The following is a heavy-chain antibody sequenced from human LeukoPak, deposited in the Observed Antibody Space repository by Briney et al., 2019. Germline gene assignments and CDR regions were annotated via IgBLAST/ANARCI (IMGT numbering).Heavy chain of an antibody. CDR1: GFTFSNYA. CDR3: ARERTGYYMAV. V-gene: IGHV3-30*02. Sequence: PGGSLRLSCAASGFTFSNYAMHGVRQSPGKGLECVAFISYDGSMKFYVDSVKGRFTISRDDSKNTLYLQMNSLRGEDTAIYYCARERTGYYMAVWGKGTTVTISS. D-gene: IGHD1-14*01. J-gene: IGHJ6*03. CDR2: ISYDGSMK.